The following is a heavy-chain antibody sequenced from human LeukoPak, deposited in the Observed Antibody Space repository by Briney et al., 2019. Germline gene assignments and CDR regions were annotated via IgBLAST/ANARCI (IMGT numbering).Heavy chain of an antibody. CDR2: INWNGGST. D-gene: IGHD3-9*01. CDR1: GXTFDDYG. J-gene: IGHJ4*02. V-gene: IGHV3-20*03. CDR3: ARARSTGYYVADY. Sequence: RPGGSLRLSYAASGXTFDDYGMSWVRQAPGKGLERVSGINWNGGSTGYADSVKGRFTISRDNAKNSLYLQMNSLRAEDTALYYCARARSTGYYVADYWGQGTLVTVSS.